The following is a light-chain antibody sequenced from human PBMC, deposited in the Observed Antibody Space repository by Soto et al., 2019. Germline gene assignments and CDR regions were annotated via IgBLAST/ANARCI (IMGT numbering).Light chain of an antibody. CDR1: SSDVAGYNY. V-gene: IGLV2-14*01. CDR3: SSYTRSSSLVL. Sequence: QSALTQPASVSGSPGQSITISCTGTSSDVAGYNYVSWYQQHPGKAPKLMIYDVSNRPSGVSNRFSGSKSGNTASLTISGLQAEDEADYYCSSYTRSSSLVLFGGGTKLTVL. J-gene: IGLJ2*01. CDR2: DVS.